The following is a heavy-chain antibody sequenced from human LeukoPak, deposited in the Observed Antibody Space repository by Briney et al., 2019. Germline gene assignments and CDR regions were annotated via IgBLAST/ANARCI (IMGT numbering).Heavy chain of an antibody. J-gene: IGHJ4*02. V-gene: IGHV4-39*01. CDR2: IYYTGST. CDR3: ARHLVRPTMLIEY. D-gene: IGHD3-10*02. CDR1: SGTISSSSYF. Sequence: SETLSLTCNVSSGTISSSSYFWGWIRQPPGNGLEWIGNIYYTGSTHYNPSLKSRLTISVDTSKNQFSLKLSSVTAADTAVYYCARHLVRPTMLIEYWAQGILVSVSS.